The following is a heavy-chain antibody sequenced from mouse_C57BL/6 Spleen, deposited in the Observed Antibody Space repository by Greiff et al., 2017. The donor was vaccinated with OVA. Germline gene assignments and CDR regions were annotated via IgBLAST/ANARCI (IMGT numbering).Heavy chain of an antibody. CDR3: TTSGTYYYGSSYPFAY. Sequence: VHVKQSGAELVRPGASVKLSCTASGFNIKDDYMHWVKQRPEQGLEWIGWIDPENGDTEYASKFQGKATITADTSSNTAYLQLSSLTSEDTAVYYCTTSGTYYYGSSYPFAYWGQGTLVTVSA. V-gene: IGHV14-4*01. CDR2: IDPENGDT. CDR1: GFNIKDDY. D-gene: IGHD1-1*01. J-gene: IGHJ3*01.